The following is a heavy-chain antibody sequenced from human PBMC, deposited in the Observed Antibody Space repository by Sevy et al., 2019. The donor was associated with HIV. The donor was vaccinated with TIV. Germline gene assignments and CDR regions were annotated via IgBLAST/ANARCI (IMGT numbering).Heavy chain of an antibody. J-gene: IGHJ5*02. CDR1: GYTFTSYA. Sequence: ASVKVSCKASGYTFTSYAMNWVRQAPGQGLEWMGWINTNTGNPTYAQDFTGRFVFSLDTSVSTAYLQISSLKAEDTAVYYCAREIRPFSSGLWFRNNNWFDPWGQGTLVTVSS. D-gene: IGHD3-10*01. V-gene: IGHV7-4-1*02. CDR2: INTNTGNP. CDR3: AREIRPFSSGLWFRNNNWFDP.